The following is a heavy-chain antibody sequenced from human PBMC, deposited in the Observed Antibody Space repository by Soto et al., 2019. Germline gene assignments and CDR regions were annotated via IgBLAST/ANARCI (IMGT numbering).Heavy chain of an antibody. CDR1: GFSLSSSGVG. J-gene: IGHJ5*02. D-gene: IGHD6-6*01. CDR2: IYWTDDK. CDR3: AHKSQLDWFDP. V-gene: IGHV2-5*01. Sequence: GPTLVNPTQTLTLTCTFSGFSLSSSGVGVGWIRQPPGKALEWLELIYWTDDKRYSPSLKSSLTITKDTSKNKVVPTMTNMDPVDTAPYYCAHKSQLDWFDPWGQGTLVTVSS.